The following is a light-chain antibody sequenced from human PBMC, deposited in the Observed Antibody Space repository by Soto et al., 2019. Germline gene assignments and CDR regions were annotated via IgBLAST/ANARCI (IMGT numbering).Light chain of an antibody. Sequence: QSVLTQPRSVSGSPGQSVTISCTGTSSDVGDYNYVSWYQQHPGKAPKLMIYDITKRPSGVPDRFSGSKSANSASLTISGLQAEDENDYYCCSYAGSYTHYVFGTGTKLTVL. V-gene: IGLV2-11*01. J-gene: IGLJ1*01. CDR1: SSDVGDYNY. CDR3: CSYAGSYTHYV. CDR2: DIT.